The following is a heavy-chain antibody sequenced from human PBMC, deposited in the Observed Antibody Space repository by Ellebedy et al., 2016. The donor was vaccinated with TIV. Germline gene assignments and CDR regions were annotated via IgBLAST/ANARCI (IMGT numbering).Heavy chain of an antibody. D-gene: IGHD2-2*01. CDR3: ARIPLTHIYCSSTSCSNY. CDR2: IKQDGSEK. J-gene: IGHJ4*02. V-gene: IGHV3-7*01. Sequence: GESLKISCAASGFTFSSYWMSWVRQAPGKGLEWVANIKQDGSEKYYVDSVKGRFTISRDNAKNSLYLQMNSLRAEDTAVYYCARIPLTHIYCSSTSCSNYWGQGTLVTVSS. CDR1: GFTFSSYW.